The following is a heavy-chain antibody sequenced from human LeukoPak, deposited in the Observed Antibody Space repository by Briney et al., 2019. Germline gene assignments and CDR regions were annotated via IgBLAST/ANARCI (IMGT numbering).Heavy chain of an antibody. CDR3: AKDASSSWRWGAFDI. Sequence: GGSLRLSCAASGFTFSSYSMNWVRQAPGKGLEWVANIKQDGSEKYYVDSVKGRFTISRDNAKNSLYLQMNSLRAEDTAIYYCAKDASSSWRWGAFDIWGQGTMVTVSS. CDR2: IKQDGSEK. CDR1: GFTFSSYS. D-gene: IGHD6-13*01. J-gene: IGHJ3*02. V-gene: IGHV3-7*03.